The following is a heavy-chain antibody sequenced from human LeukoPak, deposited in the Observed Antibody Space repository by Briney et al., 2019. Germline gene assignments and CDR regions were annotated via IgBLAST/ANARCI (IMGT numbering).Heavy chain of an antibody. J-gene: IGHJ5*02. CDR1: GFTSSTYD. V-gene: IGHV3-13*01. D-gene: IGHD1-1*01. CDR3: VRGTTSGENWFDP. CDR2: IGIGGDK. Sequence: PGESLRLSCAPSGFTSSTYDMHWVRQVTGKGLEWVSSIGIGGDKYYSGAAKGRFTISRENTKNSLYLQMNSLRVGDTAVYYCVRGTTSGENWFDPWGQGTLVTVSS.